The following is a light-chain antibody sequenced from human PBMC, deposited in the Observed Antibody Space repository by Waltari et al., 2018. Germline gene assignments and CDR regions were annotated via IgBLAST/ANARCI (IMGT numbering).Light chain of an antibody. Sequence: DIVMTQSPLSLPVTPGEPASLSCRLSQSLLHSNGYNYLDWYLQKPGQSPQLLIYLGSNRASGVPDRFSGSGSGTDFTLKISRVEAEDVGVYYCMQALQTPRTFGQGTKVEIK. CDR2: LGS. CDR3: MQALQTPRT. V-gene: IGKV2-28*01. J-gene: IGKJ1*01. CDR1: QSLLHSNGYNY.